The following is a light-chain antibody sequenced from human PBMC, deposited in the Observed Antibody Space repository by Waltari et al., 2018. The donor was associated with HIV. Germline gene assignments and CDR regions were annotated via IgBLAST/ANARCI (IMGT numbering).Light chain of an antibody. Sequence: DIQLTQSPSTLSVSVGDRVTITCRASESISTFLVWYQQKPGKAPRLLIFGASSLQNGVPSRFIGSGSGTDFTLTISSQQPDDFATYYCQHYRSSFRTFGQGTRVEMK. J-gene: IGKJ1*01. CDR1: ESISTF. CDR3: QHYRSSFRT. CDR2: GAS. V-gene: IGKV1-5*03.